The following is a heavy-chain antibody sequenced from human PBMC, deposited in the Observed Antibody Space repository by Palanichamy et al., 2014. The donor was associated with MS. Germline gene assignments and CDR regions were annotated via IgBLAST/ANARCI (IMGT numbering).Heavy chain of an antibody. CDR1: GGSVSSGSYY. CDR3: ARDSSGWYYFDY. Sequence: QVQLQESGPGLVEPSETLSLTCTVSGGSVSSGSYYWSWIRQPPGKGLEWIGYIYYSGSTNYNPSLKSRVTISVDTSKNQFSLKLSSVTAADTAVYYCARDSSGWYYFDYWGQGTLVTVSS. D-gene: IGHD6-19*01. CDR2: IYYSGST. J-gene: IGHJ4*02. V-gene: IGHV4-61*01.